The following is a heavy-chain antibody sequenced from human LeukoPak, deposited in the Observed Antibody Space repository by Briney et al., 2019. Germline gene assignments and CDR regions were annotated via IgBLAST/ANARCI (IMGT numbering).Heavy chain of an antibody. V-gene: IGHV1-69*05. CDR1: GYTFTSYG. CDR2: IIPIFGTA. CDR3: AREWELDYYYYYMDV. D-gene: IGHD1-26*01. Sequence: SVKVSCKASGYTFTSYGISWVRQAPGQGLEWMGGIIPIFGTANYAQKFQGRVTITTDESTSTAYMELSSLRSEDTAVYYCAREWELDYYYYYMDVWGKGTTVTVSS. J-gene: IGHJ6*03.